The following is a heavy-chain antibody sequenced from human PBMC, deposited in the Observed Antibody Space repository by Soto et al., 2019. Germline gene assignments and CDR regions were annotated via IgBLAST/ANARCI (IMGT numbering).Heavy chain of an antibody. D-gene: IGHD3-22*01. CDR2: IHHSGST. V-gene: IGHV4-34*01. CDR1: GGSFSCSY. J-gene: IGHJ6*02. CDR3: ERAPNHYDNSGFYSSRKRNYYFSGMDV. Sequence: PSETLSLTCFVYGGSFSCSYWTWIRQPPGNGLEWIGVIHHSGSTNYHRSPKTRVTISVETSKTQLSLKLRSVTPRATAMFYFERAPNHYDNSGFYSSRKRNYYFSGMDVWGQGTTVTVSS.